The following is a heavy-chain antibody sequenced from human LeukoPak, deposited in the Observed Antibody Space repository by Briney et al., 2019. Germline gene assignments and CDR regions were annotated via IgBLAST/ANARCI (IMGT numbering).Heavy chain of an antibody. CDR2: IYTSGST. D-gene: IGHD4-17*01. V-gene: IGHV4-61*02. CDR1: GGSISSGSYY. Sequence: SETLSPTCTVSGGSISSGSYYWSWTRQPAGKGLEWIGRIYTSGSTNYNPSLKSRVTISVDTSKNQFSLKLSSVTAADTAVYYCARGLYGDYGDYWGQGTLVTVSS. J-gene: IGHJ4*02. CDR3: ARGLYGDYGDY.